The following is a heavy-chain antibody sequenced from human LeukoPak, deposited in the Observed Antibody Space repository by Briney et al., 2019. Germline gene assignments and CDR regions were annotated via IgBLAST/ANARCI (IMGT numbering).Heavy chain of an antibody. CDR3: AKDSATKYDDY. D-gene: IGHD2/OR15-2a*01. CDR2: ISGSGDNT. CDR1: GFTFSTYA. J-gene: IGHJ4*02. V-gene: IGHV3-23*01. Sequence: GGSLRLSCAASGFTFSTYAMSWVRQAPGKGLEWVSGISGSGDNTNYADSVKGRFTISRENSKNTLYLQMNSLRAEDTAVYYCAKDSATKYDDYWGQGTLVTVSS.